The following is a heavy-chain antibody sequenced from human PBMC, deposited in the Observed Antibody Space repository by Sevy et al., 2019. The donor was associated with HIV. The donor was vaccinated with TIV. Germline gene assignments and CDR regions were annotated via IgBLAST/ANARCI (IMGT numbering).Heavy chain of an antibody. CDR1: GFTFSSYW. J-gene: IGHJ4*02. Sequence: GGSLRLSCAASGFTFSSYWMSWVRQAPGKGLEWVANIEQDGSEKYYVDSVKGRFTISRDNAKNSLYLQMNSLRAEDTAVYYCARDEGDGGDLAGTSLYWGQGTLVTVSS. D-gene: IGHD1-1*01. V-gene: IGHV3-7*01. CDR2: IEQDGSEK. CDR3: ARDEGDGGDLAGTSLY.